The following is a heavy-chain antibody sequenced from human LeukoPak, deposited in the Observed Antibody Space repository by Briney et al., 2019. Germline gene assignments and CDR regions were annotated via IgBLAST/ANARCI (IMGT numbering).Heavy chain of an antibody. D-gene: IGHD3-16*02. CDR3: VKFIPLYNWFDP. J-gene: IGHJ5*02. CDR2: ISGSGGST. Sequence: GGSLRLSCAASGFTFSSYSMSWVRQAPGKGLEWVSAISGSGGSTYYADSVKGRFTISRDNSKNTLYLQMNSLRAEDTAVYYCVKFIPLYNWFDPWGQGTLVTVSS. V-gene: IGHV3-23*01. CDR1: GFTFSSYS.